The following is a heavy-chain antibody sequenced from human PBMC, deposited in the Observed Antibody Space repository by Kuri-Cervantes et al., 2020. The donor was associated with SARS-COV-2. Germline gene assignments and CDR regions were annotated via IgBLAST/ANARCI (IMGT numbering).Heavy chain of an antibody. CDR2: ISAYNGNT. D-gene: IGHD6-6*01. CDR1: GYTFTSYG. Sequence: SVNVSCKASGYTFTSYGISWVRQAPGQGLEWMGWISAYNGNTNYAQKLQGRVTMTPDTSTSTAYMELRSLRSDDTAVYYCARGSSSSSNYYYYVMDVWGQGTTVTVSS. CDR3: ARGSSSSSNYYYYVMDV. J-gene: IGHJ6*02. V-gene: IGHV1-18*04.